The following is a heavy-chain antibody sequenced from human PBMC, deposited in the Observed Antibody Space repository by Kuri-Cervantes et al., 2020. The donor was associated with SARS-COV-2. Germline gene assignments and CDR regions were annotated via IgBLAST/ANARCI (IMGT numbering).Heavy chain of an antibody. J-gene: IGHJ4*02. CDR3: ARDQTYYYDSSGYPGDY. CDR2: VSSSSSTI. CDR1: GFTFSSYS. D-gene: IGHD3-22*01. Sequence: ETLSPTCAASGFTFSSYSMNWVRQAPGKGLEWVSYVSSSSSTIYYADSVKGRFTISRDNAKNSLYLQMNSLRDEDTAVYYCARDQTYYYDSSGYPGDYWGQGTLVTVSS. V-gene: IGHV3-48*02.